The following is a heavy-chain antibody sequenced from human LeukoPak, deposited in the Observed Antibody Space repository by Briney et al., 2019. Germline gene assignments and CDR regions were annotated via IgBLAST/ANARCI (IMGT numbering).Heavy chain of an antibody. J-gene: IGHJ5*02. CDR3: ARDCSSTSCRGGFDP. Sequence: GGSLRLSCAASGFTVSSNYMSWVRQAPGKGLEWVSVIYSGGSTYYADSVKGRFTISRDNSKNTLYLQMNSLRAEDTAVYYCARDCSSTSCRGGFDPWGQGTLVTVSS. CDR1: GFTVSSNY. V-gene: IGHV3-66*02. D-gene: IGHD2-2*01. CDR2: IYSGGST.